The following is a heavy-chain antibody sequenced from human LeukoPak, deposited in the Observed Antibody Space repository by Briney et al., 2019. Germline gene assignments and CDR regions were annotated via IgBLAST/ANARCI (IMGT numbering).Heavy chain of an antibody. V-gene: IGHV3-30*18. D-gene: IGHD4-17*01. Sequence: GGSLRLSCAASGFTFSSYGMHWVRQAPGKGLEWVAVISYDGSNKYYADSVKGRFTISRDNSKNTLNLQMNSLRAEDTAAYYCAKMRTPTAHSGDAFDIWGQGTMVTVSS. CDR2: ISYDGSNK. CDR1: GFTFSSYG. J-gene: IGHJ3*02. CDR3: AKMRTPTAHSGDAFDI.